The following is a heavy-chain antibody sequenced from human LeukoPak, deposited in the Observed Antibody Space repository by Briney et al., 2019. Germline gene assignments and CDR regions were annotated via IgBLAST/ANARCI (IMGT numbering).Heavy chain of an antibody. D-gene: IGHD3-10*01. V-gene: IGHV4-59*02. CDR2: IYYSGST. Sequence: PSETLSLTCTVSGGSVSGYYWNWIRQPPGKGLEWIGFIYYSGSTNYNPSLKSRVTISVDTSKNQFSLKLSSVTAADTAVYYCARANRDGSGSYYNVWFDSWGQGPLVTVSS. J-gene: IGHJ5*01. CDR3: ARANRDGSGSYYNVWFDS. CDR1: GGSVSGYY.